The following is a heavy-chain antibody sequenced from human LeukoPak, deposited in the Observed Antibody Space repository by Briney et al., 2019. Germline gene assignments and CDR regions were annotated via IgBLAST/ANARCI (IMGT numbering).Heavy chain of an antibody. D-gene: IGHD6-13*01. CDR2: INPNSGGA. Sequence: ASVKVSCKASGYTFTGYYMHWVRQAPGQGLEWMGWINPNSGGANYAQKFQGRVTMTRDTSISTAYMELSRLRSDDTAVYYCARGRRGSAAPFDYWGQGTLVTVSS. CDR3: ARGRRGSAAPFDY. V-gene: IGHV1-2*02. J-gene: IGHJ4*02. CDR1: GYTFTGYY.